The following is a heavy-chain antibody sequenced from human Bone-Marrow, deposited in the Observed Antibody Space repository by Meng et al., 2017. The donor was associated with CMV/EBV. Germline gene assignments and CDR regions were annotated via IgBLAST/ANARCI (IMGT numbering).Heavy chain of an antibody. CDR3: AKGVYYYGMDV. CDR1: GFTFDDYA. V-gene: IGHV3-9*01. J-gene: IGHJ6*02. CDR2: ISRNSGSI. D-gene: IGHD3-10*01. Sequence: SLKISCAASGFTFDDYAMHWVRQAPGQGLEWVSGISRNSGSIGYADSVKGRFTISRDNAKNSLYLQMNSLRAEDTALYYCAKGVYYYGMDVWGQGTTVTVSS.